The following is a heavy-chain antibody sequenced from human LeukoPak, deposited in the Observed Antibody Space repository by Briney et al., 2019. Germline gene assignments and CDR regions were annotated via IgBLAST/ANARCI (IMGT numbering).Heavy chain of an antibody. J-gene: IGHJ3*02. CDR3: ARLGRYDILTGAGAFDI. CDR2: IFYTGTT. D-gene: IGHD3-9*01. V-gene: IGHV4-59*08. CDR1: GGSISSYY. Sequence: SETLSLTCTVSGGSISSYYWSWIRQPPGKGLEWIGHIFYTGTTYYNPSLKSRVTISVDTSKNHFSLRLSSVTAADTAVYYCARLGRYDILTGAGAFDIWGQGTMVTVSS.